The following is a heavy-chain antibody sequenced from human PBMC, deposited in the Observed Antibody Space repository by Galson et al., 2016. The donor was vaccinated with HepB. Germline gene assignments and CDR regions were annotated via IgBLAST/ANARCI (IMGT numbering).Heavy chain of an antibody. CDR2: IYHTGNT. CDR1: SGYITSYY. J-gene: IGHJ2*01. CDR3: ARQMSGTYYKNWYFDV. D-gene: IGHD3-10*01. V-gene: IGHV4-59*08. Sequence: SETLSLTCTVSSGYITSYYWSWIRQPPGKGLEWIGFIYHTGNTNYKPSLKNRVSTSLDTSKNQFSLKLTSVTPADTAVYYCARQMSGTYYKNWYFDVWGRGALVTVSS.